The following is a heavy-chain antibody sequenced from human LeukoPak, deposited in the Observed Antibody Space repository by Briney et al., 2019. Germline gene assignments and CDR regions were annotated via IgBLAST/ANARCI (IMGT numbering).Heavy chain of an antibody. V-gene: IGHV3-30*18. CDR1: GFTFSSYG. CDR2: ISYDGSNK. J-gene: IGHJ6*02. Sequence: PGRSLRLSCAASGFTFSSYGMHWVRQAPGKGLEWVAVISYDGSNKYYADSVKGRFTISRDNSKNTLYLQMSSLRAEDTAVYYCAKDQLPSWSPPRYYYYGMDVWGQGTTVTVSS. D-gene: IGHD6-13*01. CDR3: AKDQLPSWSPPRYYYYGMDV.